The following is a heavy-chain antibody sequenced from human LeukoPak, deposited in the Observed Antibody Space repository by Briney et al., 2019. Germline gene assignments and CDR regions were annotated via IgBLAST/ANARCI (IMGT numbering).Heavy chain of an antibody. CDR1: GGSISSGGYY. V-gene: IGHV4-31*03. CDR2: IYYSGST. J-gene: IGHJ4*02. D-gene: IGHD3-3*01. CDR3: ARVSDFMYYFDY. Sequence: PSQTLSLTCTVSGGSISSGGYYWSWIRQHPGMGLEWIGYIYYSGSTYYNPSLKSRVTISVDTSKNQFSLKLSSVTAADTAVYYCARVSDFMYYFDYWGQGTLVTVSS.